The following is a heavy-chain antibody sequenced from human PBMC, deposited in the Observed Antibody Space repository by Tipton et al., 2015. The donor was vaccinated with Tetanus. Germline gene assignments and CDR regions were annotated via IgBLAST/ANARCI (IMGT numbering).Heavy chain of an antibody. D-gene: IGHD2-2*01. CDR1: GGSTHSHY. Sequence: GLVKPSETLSLSCTVSGGSTHSHYWSWIRQSAAKGLEWIGRIYSGGTTNYNPSLKSRVFMSMDTSKNQFSLKLSSVTAADTAVYYCARRSYCSSSRCFDAFDLWGQGTMVTVSS. CDR2: IYSGGTT. V-gene: IGHV4-4*07. J-gene: IGHJ3*01. CDR3: ARRSYCSSSRCFDAFDL.